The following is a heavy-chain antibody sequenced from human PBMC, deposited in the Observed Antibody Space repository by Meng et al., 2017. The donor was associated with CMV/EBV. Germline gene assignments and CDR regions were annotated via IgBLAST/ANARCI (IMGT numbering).Heavy chain of an antibody. CDR3: ARGTPDITMIVPPVAFDI. Sequence: GGSLRLSCAASGFTFSSYDMHWVRQATGKGLEWVSAIGTAGDTYYPGSVKGRFTLSRKNAKNSLYLQMNSLRAGDTAVYYCARGTPDITMIVPPVAFDIWGQGTMVTVSS. D-gene: IGHD3-22*01. CDR1: GFTFSSYD. CDR2: IGTAGDT. J-gene: IGHJ3*02. V-gene: IGHV3-13*01.